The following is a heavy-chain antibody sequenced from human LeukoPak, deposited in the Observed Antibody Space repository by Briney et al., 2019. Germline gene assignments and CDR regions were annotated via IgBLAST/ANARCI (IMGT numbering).Heavy chain of an antibody. D-gene: IGHD2-21*01. V-gene: IGHV1-69*04. CDR1: GGTFSSYA. Sequence: ASVKVSCKASGGTFSSYAISWVRQAPGQGLEWMGRIIPILGIANHAQKFQGRVTITADKSTSTAYMELSSLRAEDTAVYYCAKSGELCGGDCHEAYYYYYYMDVWGKGTTVTVSS. J-gene: IGHJ6*03. CDR3: AKSGELCGGDCHEAYYYYYYMDV. CDR2: IIPILGIA.